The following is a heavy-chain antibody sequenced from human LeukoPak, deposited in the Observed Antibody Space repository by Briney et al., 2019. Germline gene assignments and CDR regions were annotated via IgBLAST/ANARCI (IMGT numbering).Heavy chain of an antibody. CDR1: GGSISSSSYY. Sequence: SETLSLTCTVSGGSISSSSYYWGWIRQPPGKGLEWIGSIYYSRSTYYNPSLKSRVTISVDTSKNQFSLKLSSVTAADTAVYYCARAQYYYDSSGYWVRGYFDLWGRGTLVTVSS. J-gene: IGHJ2*01. CDR2: IYYSRST. V-gene: IGHV4-39*07. D-gene: IGHD3-22*01. CDR3: ARAQYYYDSSGYWVRGYFDL.